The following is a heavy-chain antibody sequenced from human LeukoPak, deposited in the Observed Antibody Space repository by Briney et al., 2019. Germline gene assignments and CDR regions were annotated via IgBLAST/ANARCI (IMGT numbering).Heavy chain of an antibody. Sequence: GGSLRLSCAASGFTLRSNGMHWVRQAPGKGLEWVAFVRYDGSEKYYADSVKGRFTISRDNSKNMLYMEMNSLRTEDTAVYYCAKDQPFGPFDYWGQGSLSPSPQ. CDR1: GFTLRSNG. D-gene: IGHD3-16*01. CDR3: AKDQPFGPFDY. V-gene: IGHV3-30*02. J-gene: IGHJ4*02. CDR2: VRYDGSEK.